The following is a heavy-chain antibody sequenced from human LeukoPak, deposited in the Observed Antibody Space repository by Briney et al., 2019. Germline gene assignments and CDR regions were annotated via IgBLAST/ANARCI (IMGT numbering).Heavy chain of an antibody. CDR3: ARRCSGGSCYYRIDTFDI. V-gene: IGHV4-39*01. CDR2: IYYSGST. Sequence: SETLSLTCTVSGGSISSSSYYWDWIRQPPGKGLEWIGSIYYSGSTYYNPSLKSRVTISVDTSKNQFSLKLNSVTAADTAVYYCARRCSGGSCYYRIDTFDIRGQGTMVTVSS. D-gene: IGHD2-15*01. J-gene: IGHJ3*02. CDR1: GGSISSSSYY.